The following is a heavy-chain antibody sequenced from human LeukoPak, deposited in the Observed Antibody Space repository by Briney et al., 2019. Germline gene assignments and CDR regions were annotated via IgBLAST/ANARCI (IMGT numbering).Heavy chain of an antibody. CDR1: GFTFKCYW. Sequence: GGSLRLSCAASGFTFKCYWMSWVRQAPGKGLEWVANIQQDGSEKKYVDSVKGRFTISRDNAKNSLYLQMDSLRAEDTAVYYCVRLRYTYGKNFDCWGQGTLVTVSS. D-gene: IGHD5-18*01. CDR3: VRLRYTYGKNFDC. V-gene: IGHV3-7*01. J-gene: IGHJ4*02. CDR2: IQQDGSEK.